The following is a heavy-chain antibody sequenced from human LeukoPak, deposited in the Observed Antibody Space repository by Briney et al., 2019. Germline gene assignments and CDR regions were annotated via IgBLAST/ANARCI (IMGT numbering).Heavy chain of an antibody. D-gene: IGHD5-18*01. CDR3: ARALSYGQYHYYGMDV. J-gene: IGHJ6*02. V-gene: IGHV4-59*01. CDR1: GGSISSYY. CDR2: IYYSGST. Sequence: PSETLSLTCTVSGGSISSYYWSWIRQPPGKGLEWIGYIYYSGSTNYNPSLKSRVTISVDTSKNQFSLKLSSVTAADTAVYYCARALSYGQYHYYGMDVWGQGTTVTVSS.